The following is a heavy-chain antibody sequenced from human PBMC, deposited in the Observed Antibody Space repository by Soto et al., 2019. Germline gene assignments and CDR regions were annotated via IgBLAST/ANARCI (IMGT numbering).Heavy chain of an antibody. D-gene: IGHD1-1*01. CDR3: ARHPRGYVPANYSYNYTVV. V-gene: IGHV5-51*01. J-gene: IGHJ6*03. Sequence: GESLKISCKGSGYSFTSYWIGWVRQMPVKGLEWMGIIYPGDSDTRYSPSFQGQVTISADKSISTAYLQWSSLKASDTAMYYCARHPRGYVPANYSYNYTVVRGKGTTVTGS. CDR1: GYSFTSYW. CDR2: IYPGDSDT.